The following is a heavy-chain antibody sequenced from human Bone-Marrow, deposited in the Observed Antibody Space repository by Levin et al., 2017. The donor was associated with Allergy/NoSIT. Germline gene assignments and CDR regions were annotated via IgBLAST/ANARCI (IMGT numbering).Heavy chain of an antibody. Sequence: LRLSCTVSNDSISSGGYYWSWIRQHPGKGLEWIGYIYYSGSTYYNPSLKSRVTISVDTSKNQFSLKLSSVTAADTAVYYCARDRSGDDFFDYWGQGTLVTVSS. CDR3: ARDRSGDDFFDY. CDR1: NDSISSGGYY. D-gene: IGHD5-12*01. V-gene: IGHV4-31*03. J-gene: IGHJ4*02. CDR2: IYYSGST.